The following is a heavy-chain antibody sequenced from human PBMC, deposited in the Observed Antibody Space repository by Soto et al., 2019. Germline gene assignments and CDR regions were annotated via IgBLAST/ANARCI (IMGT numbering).Heavy chain of an antibody. Sequence: GGSLRLSCAASGFTVSSNYMSWVRQAPGKGLEWVSVIYSGGSTYYADSVKGRFTISRHNSKNTLYLQMNSLRAEDTAVYYCAISAAYCGGDCQDDYWGQGTLVTVSS. CDR1: GFTVSSNY. CDR3: AISAAYCGGDCQDDY. J-gene: IGHJ4*02. CDR2: IYSGGST. V-gene: IGHV3-53*04. D-gene: IGHD2-21*01.